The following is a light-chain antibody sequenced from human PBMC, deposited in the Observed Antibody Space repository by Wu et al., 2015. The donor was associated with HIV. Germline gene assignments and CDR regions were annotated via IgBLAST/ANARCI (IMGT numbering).Light chain of an antibody. Sequence: EIVMTQSPATLSVSPGERATLSCRASQSVSSYLAWYQQKPGQAPRLLIYDASNRATGIPARFSGSGSGTDFTLTISGLEPEDFAVYYCQQRSNWPLTFGGGTKVEIK. CDR3: QQRSNWPLT. V-gene: IGKV3-11*01. CDR1: QSVSSY. J-gene: IGKJ4*01. CDR2: DAS.